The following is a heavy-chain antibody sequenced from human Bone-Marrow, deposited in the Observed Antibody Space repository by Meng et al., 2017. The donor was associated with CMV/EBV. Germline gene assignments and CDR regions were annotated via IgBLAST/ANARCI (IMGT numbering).Heavy chain of an antibody. CDR3: AKDILRFTGYSSSWYDY. J-gene: IGHJ4*02. CDR1: GFTFSSYA. Sequence: GESLKISCAASGFTFSSYAMSWVRQAPGKGLEWVSVIYSGGSSTYYADSVKGRFTISRDNSKNTLYLQMNSLRAEDTAVYYCAKDILRFTGYSSSWYDYWGQGTLATVPS. CDR2: IYSGGSST. V-gene: IGHV3-23*03. D-gene: IGHD6-13*01.